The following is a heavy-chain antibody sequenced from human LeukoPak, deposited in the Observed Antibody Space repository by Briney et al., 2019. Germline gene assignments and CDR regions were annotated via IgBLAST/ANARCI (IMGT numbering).Heavy chain of an antibody. D-gene: IGHD1-26*01. V-gene: IGHV3-21*01. CDR1: GFTFSTFA. J-gene: IGHJ6*03. Sequence: GGSLRLSCAASGFTFSTFAMIWVRQPPGKGLEWVSSIFPSGGEIHYADSVKGRFTISRDNAQNSLYLQMNSLRAEDTAVYYCARDPYSGAYSEGYYYYMDVWGTGTTVTVSS. CDR3: ARDPYSGAYSEGYYYYMDV. CDR2: IFPSGGEI.